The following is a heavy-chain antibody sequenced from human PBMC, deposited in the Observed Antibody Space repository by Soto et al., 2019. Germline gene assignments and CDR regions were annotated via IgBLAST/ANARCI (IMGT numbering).Heavy chain of an antibody. D-gene: IGHD5-12*01. CDR3: AQDSVHDSEALYI. CDR2: INTDGSST. V-gene: IGHV3-74*01. Sequence: EVQLVESGGGLVQPGGSLRLSCAASGFTFSSYWMHWVRQAPGKGLVWVSHINTDGSSTNYADSVKSRFTISRDTATNTLYLQMNSLRAEDTAVYYCAQDSVHDSEALYIWGQGTMVTDSS. J-gene: IGHJ3*02. CDR1: GFTFSSYW.